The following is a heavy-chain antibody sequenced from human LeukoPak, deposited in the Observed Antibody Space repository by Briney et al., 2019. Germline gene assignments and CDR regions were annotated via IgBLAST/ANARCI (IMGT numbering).Heavy chain of an antibody. D-gene: IGHD3-3*01. CDR2: IIPILGIA. V-gene: IGHV1-69*04. J-gene: IGHJ4*02. CDR1: GGTFSSYA. Sequence: SVKVSCKASGGTFSSYAISWVRQAPGQGLEWMGRIIPILGIANYAQKFQGRVTITADKSTSTAYMELSSLRSEDTAVYYCARDSTSYDFWSGYYTGYRSYFDYWGQGTLVTVSS. CDR3: ARDSTSYDFWSGYYTGYRSYFDY.